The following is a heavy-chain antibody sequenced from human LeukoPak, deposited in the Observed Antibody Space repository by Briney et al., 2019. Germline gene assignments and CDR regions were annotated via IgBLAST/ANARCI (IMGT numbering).Heavy chain of an antibody. CDR1: GFTFGTSA. CDR3: AGSSSWYNYYYYGMDV. V-gene: IGHV3-23*01. J-gene: IGHJ6*02. CDR2: ISGDGTNT. Sequence: PGGSLRLSCAASGFTFGTSAMSWVRQAPGKGLEWVSAISGDGTNTYYADSVKGRFTISRDNAKNSLYLQMNSLRAEDTAVYYCAGSSSWYNYYYYGMDVWGQGTTVTVSS. D-gene: IGHD6-13*01.